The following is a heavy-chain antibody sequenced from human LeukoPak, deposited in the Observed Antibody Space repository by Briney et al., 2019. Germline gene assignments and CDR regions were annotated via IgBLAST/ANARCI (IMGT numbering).Heavy chain of an antibody. Sequence: GGSLRLSCAASGFTVGSTYMSWVRQAPGKGLGWVSVIYSGGSTYYPDPGKGRFTISRDNSKNTLYLQMNSLRAEDTAVYYCARDPHRSKGGLGELWNWGQGTLVTVSS. V-gene: IGHV3-53*01. CDR3: ARDPHRSKGGLGELWN. J-gene: IGHJ4*02. CDR2: IYSGGST. CDR1: GFTVGSTY. D-gene: IGHD3-10*01.